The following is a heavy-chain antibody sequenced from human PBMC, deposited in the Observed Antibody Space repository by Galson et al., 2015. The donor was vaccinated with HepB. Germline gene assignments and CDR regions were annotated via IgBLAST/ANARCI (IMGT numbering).Heavy chain of an antibody. V-gene: IGHV1-69*13. CDR1: GGTFSSYA. D-gene: IGHD5-18*01. J-gene: IGHJ4*02. Sequence: SVKVSCKASGGTFSSYAISWVRQAPGQGLEWMGGIIPIFGTANYAQKFQGRVTITADESTSTAYMELSSLRSEDTAVYYCARDGGLDTAMVTRSFDYWGQGTLVTVSS. CDR3: ARDGGLDTAMVTRSFDY. CDR2: IIPIFGTA.